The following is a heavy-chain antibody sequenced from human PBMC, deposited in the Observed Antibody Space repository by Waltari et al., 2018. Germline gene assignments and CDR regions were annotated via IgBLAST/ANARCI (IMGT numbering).Heavy chain of an antibody. V-gene: IGHV1-18*01. CDR2: FSVYNGNT. CDR3: ARGVPGSWPDYYFDH. J-gene: IGHJ4*02. D-gene: IGHD3-10*01. CDR1: GYTFTNYG. Sequence: QVQLVQSGAEVKTPGASVKVSCKASGYTFTNYGLSWVRQAPGQGLEWMGWFSVYNGNTNYAQKLQGRVTMTTDTSTSTAYMELRSLRSDDTAVYYCARGVPGSWPDYYFDHWGQGTLVTVSS.